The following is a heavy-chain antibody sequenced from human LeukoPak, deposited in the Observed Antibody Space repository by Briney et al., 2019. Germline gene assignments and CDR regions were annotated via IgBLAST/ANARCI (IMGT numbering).Heavy chain of an antibody. CDR2: IFYSGST. CDR1: RHSINSRSVS. Sequence: SETLFLTCTVSRHSINSRSVSWGSIRQSPGKGLEWLGNIFYSGSTYYSPSLKRRVSISLDTSRNQFSLKLNTVTAADTAVYYCAKSNGYGLIDIWGQGRMVTVSS. V-gene: IGHV4-39*07. J-gene: IGHJ3*02. CDR3: AKSNGYGLIDI. D-gene: IGHD3-22*01.